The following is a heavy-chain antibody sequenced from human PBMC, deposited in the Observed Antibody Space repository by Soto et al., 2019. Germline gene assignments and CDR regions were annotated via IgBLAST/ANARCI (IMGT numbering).Heavy chain of an antibody. CDR3: ASKSSGRRPYDY. J-gene: IGHJ4*02. CDR1: GGSISSYY. Sequence: SETLSLTCTVSGGSISSYYWSWIRQPPGKGLEWIGYIYYSGSTNYNPSLKSRVTISVDTSKNQFSLKLSSVTAADTAVYYCASKSSGRRPYDYWGQGTLVTVSS. V-gene: IGHV4-59*01. D-gene: IGHD6-19*01. CDR2: IYYSGST.